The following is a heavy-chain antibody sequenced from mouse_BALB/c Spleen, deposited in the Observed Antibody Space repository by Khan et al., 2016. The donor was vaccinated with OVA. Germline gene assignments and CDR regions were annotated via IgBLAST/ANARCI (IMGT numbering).Heavy chain of an antibody. CDR3: ARSTYRYAFVY. V-gene: IGHV3-8*02. D-gene: IGHD2-14*01. J-gene: IGHJ3*01. CDR2: IIYTGYT. Sequence: EVKLEESGPSLVKPSQSLSLTCSVSGDSITSCYWNWIRQFPGNKLEYMGYIIYTGYTYYNPSLKSRISIITHTTKNQYYLQLNSVTNDDTATYSCARSTYRYAFVYWGQGTLVTVSA. CDR1: GDSITSCY.